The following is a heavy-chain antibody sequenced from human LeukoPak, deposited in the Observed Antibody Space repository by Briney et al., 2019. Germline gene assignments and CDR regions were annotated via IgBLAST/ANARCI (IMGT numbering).Heavy chain of an antibody. CDR3: AREPGGVATI. J-gene: IGHJ4*02. CDR2: IYYSGST. Sequence: SETLSLTCTVPGGSISSSSYYWGCIRQPPGKGLECIGSIYYSGSTYYNPSLESRVTISVDTSKNQFSLKLSSVTAADTAVYYCAREPGGVATIWGQGTLVTVSS. D-gene: IGHD5-24*01. V-gene: IGHV4-39*07. CDR1: GGSISSSSYY.